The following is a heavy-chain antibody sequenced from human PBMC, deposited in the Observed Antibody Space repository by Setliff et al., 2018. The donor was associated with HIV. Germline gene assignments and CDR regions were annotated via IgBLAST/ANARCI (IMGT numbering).Heavy chain of an antibody. J-gene: IGHJ6*03. V-gene: IGHV1-2*02. CDR2: INPNSGGT. CDR1: GYTFTDHY. Sequence: ASVKVSCKASGYTFTDHYIHWVRQAPGQGLEWMGWINPNSGGTNYAQKFQGRVTMTRDTSINTAYMELSRLRSDDTAVYYCARARRDSYDRGRRNHYYIDVWGKGTPVTVSS. CDR3: ARARRDSYDRGRRNHYYIDV. D-gene: IGHD3-22*01.